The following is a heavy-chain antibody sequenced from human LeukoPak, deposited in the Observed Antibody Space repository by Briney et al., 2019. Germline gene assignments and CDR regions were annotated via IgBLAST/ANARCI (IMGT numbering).Heavy chain of an antibody. CDR2: INHSGST. CDR3: ARGRRFPVVVITTRHFDY. V-gene: IGHV4-34*01. CDR1: GGSFSGYY. D-gene: IGHD3-22*01. J-gene: IGHJ4*02. Sequence: SETLSLTCAVYGGSFSGYYWSWIRQPPGKGLEWIGEINHSGSTNYNPSLKSRVTISVDTSKNQFSLKLSSLTAADAAVYYCARGRRFPVVVITTRHFDYWGQGTLVTVSS.